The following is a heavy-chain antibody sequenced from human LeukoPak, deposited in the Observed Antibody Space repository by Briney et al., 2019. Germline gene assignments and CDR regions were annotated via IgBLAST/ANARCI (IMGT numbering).Heavy chain of an antibody. D-gene: IGHD6-25*01. CDR2: INSDGRST. CDR1: GFTFSNYW. CDR3: ARSRRIAAAVDYYFDY. J-gene: IGHJ4*02. Sequence: PGGSLRLSCAASGFTFSNYWMHWVRQAPGKGLVWVSRINSDGRSTNYADSVKGRFTISRDNAKNTLYLQMNSLRAEDTAVYYCARSRRIAAAVDYYFDYWGQGTLVTVAS. V-gene: IGHV3-74*01.